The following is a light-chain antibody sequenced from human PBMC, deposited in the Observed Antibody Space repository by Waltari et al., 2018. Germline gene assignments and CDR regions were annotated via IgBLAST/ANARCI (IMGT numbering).Light chain of an antibody. CDR1: QSVSSN. J-gene: IGKJ2*01. V-gene: IGKV3-15*01. Sequence: EIVTTQSPATLSVSPGERDTLSCRASQSVSSNLAWYQQKHGQAPRLLIYGASTRATGIPARFSGSGSGTEFTLTISSLQSEDFAVYYCQQYNNWPRTFGQGTKLEIK. CDR3: QQYNNWPRT. CDR2: GAS.